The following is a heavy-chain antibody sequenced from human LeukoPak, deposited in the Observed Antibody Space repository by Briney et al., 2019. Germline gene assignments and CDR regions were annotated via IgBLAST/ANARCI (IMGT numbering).Heavy chain of an antibody. CDR1: GGSISSYY. Sequence: SETLSLTCTVSGGSISSYYWGWIRQPPGKGLEWIGSLYYSGSTYYNPSLKSRVTISVDTSKNQFSLKLSSLTAADTAVYYCARDSGSSGSYGGRGWFDPWGQGTLVTVSS. D-gene: IGHD1-26*01. J-gene: IGHJ5*02. CDR2: LYYSGST. V-gene: IGHV4-39*07. CDR3: ARDSGSSGSYGGRGWFDP.